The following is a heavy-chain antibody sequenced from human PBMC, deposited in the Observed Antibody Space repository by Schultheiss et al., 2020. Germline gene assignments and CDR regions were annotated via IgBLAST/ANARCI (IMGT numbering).Heavy chain of an antibody. CDR2: IYSDGST. CDR1: GGSISSGGYY. D-gene: IGHD4-23*01. CDR3: ARGFMDYGGNED. J-gene: IGHJ4*02. V-gene: IGHV4-61*08. Sequence: SETLSLTCTVSGGSISSGGYYWSWIRQPPGKGLEWIGNIYSDGSTNYNPSLKSRVTMSLDTSKNQFSLKLSSVTAADTAVYYCARGFMDYGGNEDWGQGTLVTVSS.